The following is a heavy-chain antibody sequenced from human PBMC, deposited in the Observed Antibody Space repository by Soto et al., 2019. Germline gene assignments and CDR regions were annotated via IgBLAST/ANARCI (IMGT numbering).Heavy chain of an antibody. V-gene: IGHV3-53*01. CDR1: GFTVSSNY. CDR2: IYSGGST. Sequence: EVQLVESGGGLIQPGGSLRLSCAASGFTVSSNYMSWVRQAPGKGLEWVSVIYSGGSTYYADSVKGRFTISRDNSKNTRYLQMNSLRAEDTAVYYCARDKRYYDYGMDVWGQGTTVTVSS. J-gene: IGHJ6*02. CDR3: ARDKRYYDYGMDV.